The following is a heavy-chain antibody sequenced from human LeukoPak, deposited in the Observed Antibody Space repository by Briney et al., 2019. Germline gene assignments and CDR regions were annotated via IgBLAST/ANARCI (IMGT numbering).Heavy chain of an antibody. CDR2: INTSGGT. J-gene: IGHJ4*02. Sequence: SETLSLTCTVSGGSISNYYWSWIRQPAGKGLEWIGRINTSGGTSYNPSLKSRVTMSVDTSKNQFSLKLNSVTAADTAVYYCARDPFRSSFDSWGQGTLVTVSS. CDR3: ARDPFRSSFDS. CDR1: GGSISNYY. V-gene: IGHV4-4*07. D-gene: IGHD1-26*01.